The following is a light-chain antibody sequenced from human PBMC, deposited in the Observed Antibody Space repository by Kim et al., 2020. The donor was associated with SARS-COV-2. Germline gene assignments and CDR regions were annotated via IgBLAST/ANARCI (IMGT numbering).Light chain of an antibody. V-gene: IGKV3-20*01. CDR2: GAS. CDR3: QQYGGSPRT. Sequence: IVLTQSPGTLSLSPGERATLSCRASQSVASSYLAWYQQRPGQSPRLLIYGASSRATGTPDRFSGSGSGTDFTLTISRLEPEDFAVYYCQQYGGSPRTFGQGNKVDIK. CDR1: QSVASSY. J-gene: IGKJ1*01.